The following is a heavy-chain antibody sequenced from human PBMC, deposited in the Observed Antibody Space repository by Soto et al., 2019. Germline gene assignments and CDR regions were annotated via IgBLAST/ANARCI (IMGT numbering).Heavy chain of an antibody. J-gene: IGHJ4*02. CDR1: GYTFTSYY. D-gene: IGHD5-18*01. Sequence: EASVKVSCKASGYTFTSYYMHWVRQAPGQGLEWMGIINPSGGSTSYAQKFQGRVTMTRDTSTSTVYMELSSLRSEDTAVYYRARVPRRYSYGRGIFDYWGQGTLVTVSS. CDR3: ARVPRRYSYGRGIFDY. V-gene: IGHV1-46*01. CDR2: INPSGGST.